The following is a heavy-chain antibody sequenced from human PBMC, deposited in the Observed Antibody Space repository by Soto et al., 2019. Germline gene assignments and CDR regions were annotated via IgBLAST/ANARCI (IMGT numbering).Heavy chain of an antibody. CDR2: ISAYNGDT. V-gene: IGHV1-18*01. CDR3: AREGVAPYYYYGMDV. J-gene: IGHJ6*02. D-gene: IGHD5-12*01. Sequence: ASVKVSCKASGYTFTSYGISWVQQAPGQGLEWMGWISAYNGDTNYAQTFQGRVTMTTDTSTSTVHMEVRSLRSDDTAVYYCAREGVAPYYYYGMDVWGQGTPVTVSS. CDR1: GYTFTSYG.